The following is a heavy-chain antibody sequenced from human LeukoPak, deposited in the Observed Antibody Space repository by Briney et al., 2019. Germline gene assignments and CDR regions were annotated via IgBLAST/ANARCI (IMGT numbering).Heavy chain of an antibody. D-gene: IGHD1-1*01. J-gene: IGHJ6*03. V-gene: IGHV4-39*01. CDR2: IYYSRST. Sequence: PSETLSLTCTVSGRPISSSSYYWGWIPQPPGKGLEWTGSIYYSRSTYYNPSLKSRVSISVDTSNNQFCLKLSSATAADTAVYYCATGPLVRGTYYYYYMDVWGKGATVTVSS. CDR3: ATGPLVRGTYYYYYMDV. CDR1: GRPISSSSYY.